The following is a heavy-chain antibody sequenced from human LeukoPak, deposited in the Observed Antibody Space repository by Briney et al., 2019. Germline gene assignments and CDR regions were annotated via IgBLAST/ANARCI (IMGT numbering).Heavy chain of an antibody. V-gene: IGHV3-21*01. CDR2: VSSSYI. CDR1: GFTFSSCS. D-gene: IGHD3-10*01. J-gene: IGHJ4*02. Sequence: GGSLRLSCAASGFTFSSCSMNWVGPAPPKGRAGVSSVSSSYIYYAESVKGRFTSSRENATNSLYLQMNSLRADDTAVYYCARDRSRGLLLYKFFDYGGQGTLATVSS. CDR3: ARDRSRGLLLYKFFDY.